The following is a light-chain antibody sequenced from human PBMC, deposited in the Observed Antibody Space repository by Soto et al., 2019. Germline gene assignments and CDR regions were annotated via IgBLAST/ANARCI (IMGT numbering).Light chain of an antibody. CDR1: SGSVSTSYY. J-gene: IGLJ2*01. Sequence: QAVVIQEPSFSVPPGGTVTLTCGLSSGSVSTSYYPSWYQQTPGQAPRTLIYSTNTRSSGVPDRFSGSILGNKAALTITGAQADDESDYYCVLYMGSGISVFGGGTKVTVL. V-gene: IGLV8-61*01. CDR2: STN. CDR3: VLYMGSGISV.